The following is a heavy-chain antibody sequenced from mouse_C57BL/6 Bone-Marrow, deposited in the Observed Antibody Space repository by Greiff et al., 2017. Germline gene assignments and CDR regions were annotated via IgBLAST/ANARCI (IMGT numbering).Heavy chain of an antibody. CDR3: ARESLYYAGPFDY. CDR1: GYTFTSYW. CDR2: IDPSDSYT. D-gene: IGHD1-1*01. V-gene: IGHV1-69*01. J-gene: IGHJ2*01. Sequence: VQLQQPGAELVMPGASVKLSCKASGYTFTSYWMHWVKQRPGQGLEWIGEIDPSDSYTNYNQKFKGKSTLTVDKASSTAYMPLSSLTSEDSAVYYCARESLYYAGPFDYWGQGTTLTASS.